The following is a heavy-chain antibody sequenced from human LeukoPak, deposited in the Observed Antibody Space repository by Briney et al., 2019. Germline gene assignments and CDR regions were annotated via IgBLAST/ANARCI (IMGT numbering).Heavy chain of an antibody. CDR2: ISSSGSTI. J-gene: IGHJ6*03. V-gene: IGHV3-11*01. D-gene: IGHD1-1*01. CDR3: ARNLSSWKYYYYYYMDV. Sequence: GGSLRLSCAASGFTFRDYYMSWIRQAPGKGLEWVSYISSSGSTIYYADSVKGRFTISRDNAKNSLYLQLNSLRAEDTAVYYCARNLSSWKYYYYYYMDVWGKGTTVTVSS. CDR1: GFTFRDYY.